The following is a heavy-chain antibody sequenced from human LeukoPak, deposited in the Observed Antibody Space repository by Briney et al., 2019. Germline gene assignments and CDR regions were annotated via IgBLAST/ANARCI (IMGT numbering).Heavy chain of an antibody. CDR3: ASDIVVVPAAILAY. CDR1: GFSFNTYG. Sequence: PGKSLTLSCVASGFSFNTYGMHWIRQAPGKGLEWVAFIRYDGSNKYYADSVKGRFTISRDNSKNTLYLQMNSLRAEDTAVYYCASDIVVVPAAILAYWGQGTLVTVSS. J-gene: IGHJ4*02. D-gene: IGHD2-2*02. V-gene: IGHV3-30*02. CDR2: IRYDGSNK.